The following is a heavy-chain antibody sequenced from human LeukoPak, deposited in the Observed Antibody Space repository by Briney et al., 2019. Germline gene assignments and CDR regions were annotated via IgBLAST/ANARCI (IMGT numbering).Heavy chain of an antibody. CDR2: ISGSGGST. CDR3: AKGRGGYYPVPYYYGMDV. J-gene: IGHJ6*02. V-gene: IGHV3-23*01. D-gene: IGHD3-3*01. CDR1: GFTFSSYR. Sequence: GGSLRLSCAASGFTFSSYRMNWVRQAPGKGLEWVSAISGSGGSTYYADSVKGRFTISRDNSKNTLHLQMNSLRAEDTAVYYCAKGRGGYYPVPYYYGMDVWGQGTTVTVSS.